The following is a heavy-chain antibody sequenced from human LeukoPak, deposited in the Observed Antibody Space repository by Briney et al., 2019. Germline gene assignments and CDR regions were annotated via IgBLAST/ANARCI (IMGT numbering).Heavy chain of an antibody. CDR2: IYYSGST. D-gene: IGHD3-3*01. V-gene: IGHV4-59*01. J-gene: IGHJ6*02. CDR1: GGSISSNY. Sequence: SETLSVTCTVSGGSISSNYWSWIRQPPGKGLEWIGYIYYSGSTNYNPSLKSRVTISVDTSKNQFSLKLSSVTAADTAVYYCARGGNFAYYDFWSSLLVVYVWGQGTTVTVSS. CDR3: ARGGNFAYYDFWSSLLVVYV.